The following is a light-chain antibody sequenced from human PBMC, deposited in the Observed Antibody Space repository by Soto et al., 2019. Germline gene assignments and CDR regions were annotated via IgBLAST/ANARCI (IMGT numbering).Light chain of an antibody. Sequence: EIVLTQSPATLSLSPGERAALSCRASQSVSSYLAWYQQKPGQAPRLLIYDASKRATGIPARFSGSGSGTDLTLTIGTLEPEDFAVYFCQRRSNGPSSYGRGNKVAI. J-gene: IGKJ4*01. CDR1: QSVSSY. V-gene: IGKV3-11*01. CDR3: QRRSNGPSS. CDR2: DAS.